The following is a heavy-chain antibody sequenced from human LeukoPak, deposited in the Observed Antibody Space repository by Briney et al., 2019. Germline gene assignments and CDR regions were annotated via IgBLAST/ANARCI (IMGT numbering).Heavy chain of an antibody. D-gene: IGHD3-10*01. Sequence: ASVKVSCKASGYTFTSYGISWVRQAPGQGLEWMGWISAYNGNTNYAQKLQGRVTMTTDTSTSTAYMELRSLRSDDTAVYYCARTLYGSGSYSFDYWGQGTLVTVSS. J-gene: IGHJ4*02. CDR2: ISAYNGNT. CDR3: ARTLYGSGSYSFDY. CDR1: GYTFTSYG. V-gene: IGHV1-18*01.